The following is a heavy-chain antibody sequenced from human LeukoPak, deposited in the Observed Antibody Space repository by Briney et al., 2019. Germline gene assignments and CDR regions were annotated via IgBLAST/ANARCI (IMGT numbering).Heavy chain of an antibody. J-gene: IGHJ3*02. Sequence: ASVKVSCKASGYTFTSYDINWVRQATGQGLEWMGWMNPNSCYTGYAQKFQGRVTINRKSSISTAYMELSSLRSEDTAVYYCARIAKGSLHYYGSGTDAFDIWGQGTMVTVSS. V-gene: IGHV1-8*01. CDR1: GYTFTSYD. D-gene: IGHD3-10*01. CDR3: ARIAKGSLHYYGSGTDAFDI. CDR2: MNPNSCYT.